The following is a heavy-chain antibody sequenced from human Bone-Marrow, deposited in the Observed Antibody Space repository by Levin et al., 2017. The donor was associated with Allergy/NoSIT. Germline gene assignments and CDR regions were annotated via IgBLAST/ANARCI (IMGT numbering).Heavy chain of an antibody. CDR2: INTNTGNP. Sequence: ASVKVSCKASGYTFTSYAMNWVRQAPGQGLEWMGWINTNTGNPTYAQGFTGRFVFSLDTSVSTAYLQISSLKAEDTAVYYCARGEVLVVYATPELFDYWGQGTLVTVSS. V-gene: IGHV7-4-1*02. D-gene: IGHD2-8*02. CDR1: GYTFTSYA. CDR3: ARGEVLVVYATPELFDY. J-gene: IGHJ4*02.